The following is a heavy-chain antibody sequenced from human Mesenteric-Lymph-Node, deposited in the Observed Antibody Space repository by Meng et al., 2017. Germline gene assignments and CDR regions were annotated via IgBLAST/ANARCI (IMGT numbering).Heavy chain of an antibody. CDR1: GGNFSSYA. J-gene: IGHJ4*02. Sequence: QWQGLQSGAEVKKPGFSVKVSCKASGGNFSSYAISWVQQAPGQGLEWMGGIIPIFGTANYAQKFQGRVTITADKSTSTAYMELSSLRSEDTAVYYCARDQMRSDSSGYYYWGQGTLVTVSS. D-gene: IGHD3-22*01. CDR2: IIPIFGTA. CDR3: ARDQMRSDSSGYYY. V-gene: IGHV1-69*06.